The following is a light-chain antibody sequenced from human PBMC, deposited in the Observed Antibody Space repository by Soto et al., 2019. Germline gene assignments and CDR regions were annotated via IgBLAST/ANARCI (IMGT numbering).Light chain of an antibody. CDR1: QSVRSNY. Sequence: EIVLTQSPGTLTLSPGERATLSCRASQSVRSNYLAWYQQKPGQAPRLLIYGASSRATGIPDRFSGSGSGTDFTLTISRLDPEDFAVYYCQHYGSSAYTFGQGTTLEI. J-gene: IGKJ2*01. CDR2: GAS. V-gene: IGKV3-20*01. CDR3: QHYGSSAYT.